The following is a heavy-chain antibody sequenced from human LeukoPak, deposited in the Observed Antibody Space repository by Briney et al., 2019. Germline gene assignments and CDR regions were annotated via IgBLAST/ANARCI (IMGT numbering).Heavy chain of an antibody. CDR3: AKEWEPRYGMDV. Sequence: PGGSLRLSCLGSGFNFRYFWMSWVRQAPGKGLEWVANINHDGRETYYADSVKGRFTISRDNSKNTLYLQMNSLRAEDTAVYYCAKEWEPRYGMDVWGQGTTVTVSS. D-gene: IGHD1-26*01. CDR1: GFNFRYFW. V-gene: IGHV3-7*01. J-gene: IGHJ6*02. CDR2: INHDGRET.